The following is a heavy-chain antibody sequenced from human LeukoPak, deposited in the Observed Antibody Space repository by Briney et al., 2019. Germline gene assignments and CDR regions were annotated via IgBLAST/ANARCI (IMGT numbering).Heavy chain of an antibody. CDR2: ISAYNGNT. Sequence: ASVKVSCKASGYTFTSYGIRWVRQAPGQGLEWMGWISAYNGNTNYAQKLQGRVTMTTDTSTSTAYMVLRSLRSDDTAVYYCARGRGYSGYSYYFDYWGQGTLVTVSS. CDR1: GYTFTSYG. CDR3: ARGRGYSGYSYYFDY. J-gene: IGHJ4*02. D-gene: IGHD5-12*01. V-gene: IGHV1-18*04.